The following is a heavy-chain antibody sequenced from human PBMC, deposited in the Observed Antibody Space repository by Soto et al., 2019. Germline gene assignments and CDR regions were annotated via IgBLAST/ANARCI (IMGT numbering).Heavy chain of an antibody. D-gene: IGHD1-26*01. CDR2: ISSRGGYT. CDR1: GFTFSDYY. Sequence: QVQLVESGRGLVKPGGSLRLSCAASGFTFSDYYMSWIRQAPGKGMEWMSYISSRGGYTNYSDSVKGRFTISRDNAKQLRYLQMNSLRAEDTAVYYCASAPREEGSLYVFDYWGQGTLVPVSS. J-gene: IGHJ4*02. CDR3: ASAPREEGSLYVFDY. V-gene: IGHV3-11*05.